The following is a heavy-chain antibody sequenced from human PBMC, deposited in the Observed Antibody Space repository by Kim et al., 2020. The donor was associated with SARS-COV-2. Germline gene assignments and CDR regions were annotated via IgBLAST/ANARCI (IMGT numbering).Heavy chain of an antibody. CDR3: ARVRELVWFDP. V-gene: IGHV3-7*01. CDR2: K. Sequence: KYYVDSVKGRFTISRDNAKNSLYLQMDSLRVEDTAVYYCARVRELVWFDPWGQGTLVTVSS. J-gene: IGHJ5*02.